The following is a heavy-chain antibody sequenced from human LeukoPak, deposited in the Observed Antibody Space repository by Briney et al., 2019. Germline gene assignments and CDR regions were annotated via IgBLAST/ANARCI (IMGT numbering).Heavy chain of an antibody. Sequence: SETLSLTCSVSGGSITGHYWSWIRQSPRKGLEWIGYIYYNGNTNYNPSLKSRVIILLDMSKNQFSLKLTSVTAADTAIYYCARYDPSDYATSGLYYGVYFDFWGQGNLVSVSS. CDR1: GGSITGHY. CDR3: ARYDPSDYATSGLYYGVYFDF. J-gene: IGHJ4*02. D-gene: IGHD3-22*01. V-gene: IGHV4-59*08. CDR2: IYYNGNT.